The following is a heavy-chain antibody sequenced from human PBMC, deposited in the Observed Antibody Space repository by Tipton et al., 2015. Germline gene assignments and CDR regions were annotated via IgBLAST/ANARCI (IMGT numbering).Heavy chain of an antibody. CDR2: IFYNGHT. CDR1: GGSISSGGYH. D-gene: IGHD4-17*01. V-gene: IGHV4-31*03. CDR3: ARADYDDFFDY. Sequence: TLSLTCTVSGGSISSGGYHWNWIRQHPGKGLEWIGYIFYNGHTNYNPSLKSRVIISVDVSMNQFSLKLNSVTAADTAVYYCARADYDDFFDYWGQGTLVTVSS. J-gene: IGHJ4*02.